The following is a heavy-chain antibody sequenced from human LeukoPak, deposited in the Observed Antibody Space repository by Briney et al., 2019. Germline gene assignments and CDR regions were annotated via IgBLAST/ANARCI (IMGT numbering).Heavy chain of an antibody. V-gene: IGHV3-11*04. CDR3: ARDLGQYYDTSDNWFDP. CDR2: IDKSGGTT. CDR1: GFTFSDSY. J-gene: IGHJ5*02. Sequence: PGGSLRLSCAASGFTFSDSYMTWIRQAPGKGLEWVGFIDKSGGTTYYADSVKGRFTISRDNAKSSLYLEMNSLRAEDTAVYYCARDLGQYYDTSDNWFDPWGRGTLVTVSS. D-gene: IGHD3-22*01.